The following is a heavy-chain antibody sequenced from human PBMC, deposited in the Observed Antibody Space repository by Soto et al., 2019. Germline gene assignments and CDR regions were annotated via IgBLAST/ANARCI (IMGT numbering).Heavy chain of an antibody. CDR1: GYMFTGYY. Sequence: ASLNISCKASGYMFTGYYMHWVRHAPGQGLEWMGWINPDSGGTNYQQKFQGRVTMTRDTSISTAYLELRSLRSDDTAVYYCTRKLAKFNFDYRGQGTPVPVSS. CDR2: INPDSGGT. CDR3: TRKLAKFNFDY. D-gene: IGHD5-12*01. V-gene: IGHV1-2*02. J-gene: IGHJ4*02.